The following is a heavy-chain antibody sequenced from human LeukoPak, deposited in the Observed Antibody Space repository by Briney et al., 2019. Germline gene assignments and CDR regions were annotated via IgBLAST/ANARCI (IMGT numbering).Heavy chain of an antibody. CDR2: ISSDGIT. Sequence: PGGSLRLSCAASEFTFSNYWMHWVRQVPGKGLVWVSRISSDGITSHADSVKGRFTISRDNSKNTVYLQMNSLRAEDTAVYFCAGSPKYSSSWYEYFQHWGQGTLVTVSS. CDR1: EFTFSNYW. CDR3: AGSPKYSSSWYEYFQH. V-gene: IGHV3-74*01. D-gene: IGHD6-13*01. J-gene: IGHJ1*01.